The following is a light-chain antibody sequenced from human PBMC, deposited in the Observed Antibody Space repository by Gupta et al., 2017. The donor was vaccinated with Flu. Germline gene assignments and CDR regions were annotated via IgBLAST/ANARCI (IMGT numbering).Light chain of an antibody. CDR2: AAS. Sequence: SSFSESTGDRVTITCRASQGISSYLAWYQQKPGKAPKLLIYAASTLQSGGPSRFSGSGSGTDFTLTISCLQSEDFATYYCQQYYSYPTTFGQGTKVEIK. V-gene: IGKV1-8*01. CDR1: QGISSY. CDR3: QQYYSYPTT. J-gene: IGKJ1*01.